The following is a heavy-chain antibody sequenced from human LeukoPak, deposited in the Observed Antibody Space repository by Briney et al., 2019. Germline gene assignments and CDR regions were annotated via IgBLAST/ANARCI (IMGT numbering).Heavy chain of an antibody. CDR2: INPNSGGT. V-gene: IGHV1-2*02. D-gene: IGHD4-17*01. CDR3: ARESTVTIPQSWFDP. CDR1: GYTFTGYY. J-gene: IGHJ5*02. Sequence: ASVKASCKASGYTFTGYYMHWVRQAPGQGLEWMGWINPNSGGTNYAQKFQGRVTMTRDTSISTAYMELSRLRSDDTAVYYCARESTVTIPQSWFDPWGQGTLVTVSS.